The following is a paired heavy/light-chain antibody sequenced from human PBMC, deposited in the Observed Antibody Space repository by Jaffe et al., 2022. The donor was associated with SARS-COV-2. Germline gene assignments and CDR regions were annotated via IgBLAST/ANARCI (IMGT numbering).Heavy chain of an antibody. J-gene: IGHJ2*01. D-gene: IGHD1-26*01. V-gene: IGHV3-74*01. CDR2: INNDGSDR. CDR3: ATAGGKNWNFDL. Sequence: EVQLVESGGGLVQPGGSLRLSCVASGITFSSYWMHWVRQAPGKGLAWVSRINNDGSDRTYADSVKGRFTMSRDNAKNTLYLQMSSLRADDTAVYYCATAGGKNWNFDLWGRGTLVTVSS. CDR1: GITFSSYW.
Light chain of an antibody. CDR2: WAS. CDR3: QQYSSSPFT. J-gene: IGKJ3*01. CDR1: QSVLYSSNNKNY. V-gene: IGKV4-1*01. Sequence: DIVMTQSPDSLAVSLGERATINCKSSQSVLYSSNNKNYLAWYQQKPGQPPKLLIYWASTRESGVPDRFSGSGSGTDFTLTISSLQAEDVAVYYCQQYSSSPFTFGPGTKVEIK.